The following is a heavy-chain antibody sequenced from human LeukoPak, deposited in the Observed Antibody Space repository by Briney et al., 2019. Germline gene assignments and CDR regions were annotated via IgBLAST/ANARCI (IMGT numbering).Heavy chain of an antibody. CDR2: ISVYNGNT. Sequence: APMEVSCKAFGYTLTSSVFTRVRQAPGQRPERMGWISVYNGNTNYAQKFQGRVTMTTDTSTSTVYMELRSLRSDDTAVYYCASTRGYGGYDIDYWGQGTLVTVSS. CDR3: ASTRGYGGYDIDY. V-gene: IGHV1-18*01. CDR1: GYTLTSSV. D-gene: IGHD5-12*01. J-gene: IGHJ4*02.